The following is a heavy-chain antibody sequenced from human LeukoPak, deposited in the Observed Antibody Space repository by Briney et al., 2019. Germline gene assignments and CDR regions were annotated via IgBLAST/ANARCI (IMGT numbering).Heavy chain of an antibody. CDR2: ISAYNGNT. V-gene: IGHV1-18*01. Sequence: ASVKVSCKASGYTFTSYGISWVRQAPGQGLEWMGWISAYNGNTNYAQKLQGRVTMTTDTSTSTAYMELRSLRSDDTAVYYCAREDVRYNWNYDYYYGMDVWGQGTTVTVSS. CDR3: AREDVRYNWNYDYYYGMDV. J-gene: IGHJ6*02. D-gene: IGHD1-20*01. CDR1: GYTFTSYG.